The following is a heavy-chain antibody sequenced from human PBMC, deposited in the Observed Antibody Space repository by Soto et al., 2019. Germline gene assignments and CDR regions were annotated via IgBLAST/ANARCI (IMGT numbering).Heavy chain of an antibody. CDR3: AKGGVHYGDYDDSSGDAFDI. CDR1: GFTFSSYA. V-gene: IGHV3-9*01. Sequence: GGSLRLSCAASGFTFSSYAMHWVRQAPGKGLEWVSGISWNSGSIGYADSVKGRFTISRDNAKNSLYLQMNSLRAEDTALYYCAKGGVHYGDYDDSSGDAFDIWGQGTMVTVSS. D-gene: IGHD4-17*01. CDR2: ISWNSGSI. J-gene: IGHJ3*02.